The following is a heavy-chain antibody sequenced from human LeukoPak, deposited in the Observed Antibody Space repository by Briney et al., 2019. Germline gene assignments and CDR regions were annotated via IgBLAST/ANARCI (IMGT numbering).Heavy chain of an antibody. J-gene: IGHJ4*02. V-gene: IGHV3-23*01. CDR1: GFTFNNYA. D-gene: IGHD6-19*01. CDR2: ISGNGGDT. CDR3: AHMAVAGTAPFDQ. Sequence: HPGGSLRLSCAASGFTFNNYALSWVRQAPGKGLEWVSAISGNGGDTYYADSVKGRFTVSRDISKSTLYLQVNSLRVEDTAVYYCAHMAVAGTAPFDQWGQGTLVTVSS.